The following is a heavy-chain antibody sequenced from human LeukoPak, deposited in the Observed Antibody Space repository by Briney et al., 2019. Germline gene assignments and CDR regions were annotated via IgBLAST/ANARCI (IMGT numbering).Heavy chain of an antibody. CDR2: ISYDGSNK. CDR1: VFTFSSYG. J-gene: IGHJ4*02. D-gene: IGHD1-26*01. V-gene: IGHV3-30*18. Sequence: PGRSLRLSCAASVFTFSSYGMHWVRQAPGKGLEWVAVISYDGSNKYYADSVKGRFTISRDNSKNTLYLQMNSLRAEDTAVYYCAKVGVRGATTSVSIDYWGQGTLVAVSS. CDR3: AKVGVRGATTSVSIDY.